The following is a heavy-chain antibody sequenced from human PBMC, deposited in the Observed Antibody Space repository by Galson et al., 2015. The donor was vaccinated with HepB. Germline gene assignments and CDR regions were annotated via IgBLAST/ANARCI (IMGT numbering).Heavy chain of an antibody. J-gene: IGHJ6*02. CDR2: VSGSGGDT. CDR1: GFTFSSYA. V-gene: IGHV3-23*01. CDR3: AKSQKGPYYYAMDV. Sequence: SLRLSCAASGFTFSSYAMSWVRQAPGKGLEWVATVSGSGGDTNYAGSAKGRFSISRDNSKNTVFLQMNSLRAEDTAVYYCAKSQKGPYYYAMDVWGQGTTVTVSS.